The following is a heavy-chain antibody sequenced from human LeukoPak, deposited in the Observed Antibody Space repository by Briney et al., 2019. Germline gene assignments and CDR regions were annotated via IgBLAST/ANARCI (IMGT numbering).Heavy chain of an antibody. CDR1: GYTFTSYS. Sequence: ASVKVSCKASGYTFTSYSISWVRQAPGQGLEWMGWISAYNGNTNYAQKLQGRVTMTTDTSTSTAYMELRSLRSDDTAVYYCARETYYDILTGYPGFDYWGQGTLVTVSS. D-gene: IGHD3-9*01. J-gene: IGHJ4*02. V-gene: IGHV1-18*04. CDR3: ARETYYDILTGYPGFDY. CDR2: ISAYNGNT.